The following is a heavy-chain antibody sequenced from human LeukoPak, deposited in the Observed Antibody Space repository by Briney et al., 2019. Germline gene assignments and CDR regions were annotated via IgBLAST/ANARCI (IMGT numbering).Heavy chain of an antibody. D-gene: IGHD7-27*01. CDR3: TSGDPGYYYMDV. J-gene: IGHJ6*03. CDR2: IGWNSDNI. Sequence: GGSLRLSCAASQFPFEDYAMHWVRQAPGKGLEWVSGIGWNSDNIAYADSVKGRFTISRDNAKNSLYLQMNSLRAEDTAVYYCTSGDPGYYYMDVWGKGTTVTVSS. CDR1: QFPFEDYA. V-gene: IGHV3-9*01.